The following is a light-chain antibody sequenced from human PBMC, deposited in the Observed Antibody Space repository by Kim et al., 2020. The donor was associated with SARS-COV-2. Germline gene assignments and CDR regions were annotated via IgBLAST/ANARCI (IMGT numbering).Light chain of an antibody. V-gene: IGKV3-20*01. CDR1: QSVSSSY. Sequence: SPGERATLSCRVSQSVSSSYLAWYQQKPGQAPRLLIYGASSRATGIPDRFSGSGSGTDFTLTISRLEPEDFAVYYCQQYGSSPYTFGGGTKVDIK. CDR3: QQYGSSPYT. J-gene: IGKJ4*01. CDR2: GAS.